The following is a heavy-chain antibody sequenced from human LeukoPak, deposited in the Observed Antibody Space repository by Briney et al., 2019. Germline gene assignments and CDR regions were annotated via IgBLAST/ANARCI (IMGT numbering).Heavy chain of an antibody. CDR2: ISSDGYTI. V-gene: IGHV3-74*01. CDR3: ARDPTYYDFWSGYANYGMDV. J-gene: IGHJ6*02. CDR1: GFTFSSYW. Sequence: PGRSLRLSCAASGFTFSSYWMHWVRQAPGKGLVWVSRISSDGYTISYADSVKGRFTISRDNAKNTLYLQTNSLRAEDTAVYYCARDPTYYDFWSGYANYGMDVWGQGTTVTVSS. D-gene: IGHD3-3*01.